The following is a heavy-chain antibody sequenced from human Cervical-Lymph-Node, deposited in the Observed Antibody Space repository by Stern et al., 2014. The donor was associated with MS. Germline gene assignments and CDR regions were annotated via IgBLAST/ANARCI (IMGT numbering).Heavy chain of an antibody. CDR1: GFSLSTSGVG. V-gene: IGHV2-5*02. J-gene: IGHJ4*02. D-gene: IGHD1-1*01. CDR3: AHLTTATALDY. CDR2: IYWDDDK. Sequence: EEYGPTLVKPTQTLTLTCTFSGFSLSTSGVGVGWIRQPPGKALEWLALIYWDDDKRYSPSLESRLTITKDTSKNLVFLTMTNMDPVDTATYYCAHLTTATALDYWGQGTLVTVSS.